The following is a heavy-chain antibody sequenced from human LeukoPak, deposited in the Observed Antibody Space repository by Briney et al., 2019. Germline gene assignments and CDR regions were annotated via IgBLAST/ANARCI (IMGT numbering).Heavy chain of an antibody. CDR2: VNHSGYT. J-gene: IGHJ4*02. CDR1: GVSFSTYY. V-gene: IGHV4-34*01. CDR3: ARQLYGSDY. Sequence: SETLSLTCAVSGVSFSTYYWSCIRQSPEKGLEWIGEVNHSGYTNYNPSLKSRVTISVDTSKNQFSLKLSSVTAADTAVYYCARQLYGSDYWGQGTLVTVSS. D-gene: IGHD4-17*01.